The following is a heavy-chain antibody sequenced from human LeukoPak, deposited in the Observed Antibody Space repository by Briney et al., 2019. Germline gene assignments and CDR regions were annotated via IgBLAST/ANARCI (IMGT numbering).Heavy chain of an antibody. J-gene: IGHJ4*02. V-gene: IGHV3-21*04. CDR2: IDGSSRYI. CDR1: GFTLSGYT. CDR3: ARDPIALGSSWYFDY. D-gene: IGHD6-13*01. Sequence: GGSLRLSCAASGFTLSGYTINWVRQAPGEGLEWVSSIDGSSRYIYYADSVKGRFTISRDNSKNTLYLQMNSLRAEDTAVYYCARDPIALGSSWYFDYWGQGTLVTVSS.